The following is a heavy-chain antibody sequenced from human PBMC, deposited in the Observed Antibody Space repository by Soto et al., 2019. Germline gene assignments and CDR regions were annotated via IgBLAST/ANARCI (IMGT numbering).Heavy chain of an antibody. CDR2: ISAYNGNT. Sequence: SVKVSFKGSGYTFTSYGISWVRQAPGQGLEWMGWISAYNGNTNYAQKLQGRVTMTTDTSTSTAYMELRSLRSDDTAVYYCARDRGPLLWFGELLTGYYYYGMDVWGQGTTVTVSS. J-gene: IGHJ6*02. V-gene: IGHV1-18*01. CDR3: ARDRGPLLWFGELLTGYYYYGMDV. D-gene: IGHD3-10*01. CDR1: GYTFTSYG.